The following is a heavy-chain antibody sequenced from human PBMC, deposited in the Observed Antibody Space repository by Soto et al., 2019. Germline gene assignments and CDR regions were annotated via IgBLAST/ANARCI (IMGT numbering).Heavy chain of an antibody. CDR3: VRERSGYSYADS. CDR1: GFTFSSYA. D-gene: IGHD5-18*01. CDR2: ISGSGANT. V-gene: IGHV3-23*01. J-gene: IGHJ4*02. Sequence: EVQLLESGGGLVQPGGFLRLSCAASGFTFSSYAMSWVRQAPGKGLEWVSAISGSGANTYYTDSVKGRFTISRDNFKNTLYLQMNSLRAEDSAMFYCVRERSGYSYADSWGQGTLVTVSS.